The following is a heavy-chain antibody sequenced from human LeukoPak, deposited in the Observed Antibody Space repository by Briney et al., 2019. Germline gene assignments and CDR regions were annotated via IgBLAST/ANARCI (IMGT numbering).Heavy chain of an antibody. CDR3: ARNPDNYYGSDYYYMDV. V-gene: IGHV3-20*04. J-gene: IGHJ6*03. CDR1: GFTFDDYG. D-gene: IGHD3-10*01. Sequence: GGSLRLSCAASGFTFDDYGMSWVRQAPGKGLEWVSGINWNGGSTGYADSVKGRFTTSRDNAKNSLYLQMNSLRAEDTALYYCARNPDNYYGSDYYYMDVWGKGTTVTVSS. CDR2: INWNGGST.